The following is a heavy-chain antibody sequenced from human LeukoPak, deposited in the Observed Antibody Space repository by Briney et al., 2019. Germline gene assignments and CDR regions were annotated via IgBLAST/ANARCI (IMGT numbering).Heavy chain of an antibody. D-gene: IGHD6-25*01. CDR2: IYYSGSN. Sequence: PSETLSLTCTVSGGSISSSNYYWGWIRQPPGKGLEWIGNIYYSGSNYYNPSLKSRVTISVDTSKNQFSLKLGSVTAADTAVYFCARGPIGGVVSGTALGYFDPWGQGTLVTVSS. J-gene: IGHJ5*02. CDR1: GGSISSSNYY. CDR3: ARGPIGGVVSGTALGYFDP. V-gene: IGHV4-39*07.